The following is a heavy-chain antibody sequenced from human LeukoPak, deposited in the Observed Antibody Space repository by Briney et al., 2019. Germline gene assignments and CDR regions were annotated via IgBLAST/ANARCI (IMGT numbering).Heavy chain of an antibody. J-gene: IGHJ4*02. Sequence: GGSLRLSCAASGFTFSSYAMSWVRQAPGKGLEWVSAISGSGGSTYYADSVKGRFTISRDNSKNTLYLQMNSLRAEDTAVYYCAKGAHPIRGYGGYEFDYWGQGTLVTVSS. CDR3: AKGAHPIRGYGGYEFDY. CDR1: GFTFSSYA. D-gene: IGHD5-12*01. V-gene: IGHV3-23*01. CDR2: ISGSGGST.